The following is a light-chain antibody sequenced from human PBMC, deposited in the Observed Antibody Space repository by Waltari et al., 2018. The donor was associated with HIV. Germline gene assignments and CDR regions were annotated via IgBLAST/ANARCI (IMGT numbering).Light chain of an antibody. CDR2: GAS. CDR3: QQYGSSPT. J-gene: IGKJ4*01. CDR1: QSVSSSY. V-gene: IGKV3-20*01. Sequence: IVLTQYPGTLSLSPGERATLSCRASQSVSSSYLAWYQQKPGQAPRLLIYGASSRATGIPDRFSGSGSGTDFTLTISRLEPEDFAVYYCQQYGSSPTFGGGTKVEIK.